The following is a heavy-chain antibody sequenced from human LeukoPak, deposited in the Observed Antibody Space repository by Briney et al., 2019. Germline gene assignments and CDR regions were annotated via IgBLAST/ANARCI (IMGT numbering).Heavy chain of an antibody. V-gene: IGHV3-23*01. Sequence: GGSLRLSCAASGFTFRSYAMNWVRQAPGKGLEWVSAISADGDSTYYADSVKGRLTISRDNSKNTLYLQMNSLRPGDTAVYYCAKRRYCTSTSCHDFDYRGQGTLVTVSS. CDR3: AKRRYCTSTSCHDFDY. D-gene: IGHD2-2*01. CDR2: ISADGDST. CDR1: GFTFRSYA. J-gene: IGHJ4*02.